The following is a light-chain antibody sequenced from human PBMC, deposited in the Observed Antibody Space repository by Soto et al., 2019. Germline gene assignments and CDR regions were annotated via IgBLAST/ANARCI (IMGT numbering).Light chain of an antibody. CDR1: QTISSW. J-gene: IGKJ1*01. CDR2: KAS. Sequence: DIQMAHNRSTLPGSGGESRSITWPASQTISSWLACYQQKPGKAPKLLIYKASTLKSGVPSRFSGSGCGTEFTLTSGSLQPDDFATYYFQHSNRYSEAFGQGTKVDI. V-gene: IGKV1-5*03. CDR3: QHSNRYSEA.